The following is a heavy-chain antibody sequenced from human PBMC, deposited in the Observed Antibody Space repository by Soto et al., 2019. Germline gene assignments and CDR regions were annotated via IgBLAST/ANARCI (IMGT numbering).Heavy chain of an antibody. J-gene: IGHJ5*02. CDR2: IFYTGST. CDR3: ARTGGPFWGGSYIAP. Sequence: SETLSLKCGVAGYCSSNTNWWGWIRQPPGKGLEWIGYIFYTGSTYYNPSLRSRVTMSLDTSKNQFSLKLSSVTAVDTAVYYCARTGGPFWGGSYIAPWGQGTLVPVSS. V-gene: IGHV4-28*01. D-gene: IGHD3-16*01. CDR1: GYCSSNTNW.